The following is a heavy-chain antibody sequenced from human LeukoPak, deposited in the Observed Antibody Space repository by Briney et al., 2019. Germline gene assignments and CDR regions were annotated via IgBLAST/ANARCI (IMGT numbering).Heavy chain of an antibody. J-gene: IGHJ4*02. CDR1: GYTFTGYY. V-gene: IGHV1-2*06. Sequence: ASVKVSCKASGYTFTGYYMHWVRQAPGQGLEWMGRINPNSGGTNYAQKFQGRVSMTRDTSISTAYMELSRLRSDDTAVYYCARGMGSGSYYNVKPDYWGQGTLVTVSP. CDR2: INPNSGGT. D-gene: IGHD3-10*01. CDR3: ARGMGSGSYYNVKPDY.